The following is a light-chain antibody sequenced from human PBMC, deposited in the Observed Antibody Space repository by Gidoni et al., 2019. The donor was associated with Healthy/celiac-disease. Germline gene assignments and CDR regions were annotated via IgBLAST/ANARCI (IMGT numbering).Light chain of an antibody. CDR2: AAS. CDR3: QQSYSTPFP. Sequence: DIQMTQSPSSLSASVGDRVTITCRARQSISSYLTWYQQKPGKTTKLLTYAASSLQSGVPSRFRRSGFGTYFTLTISSRLPEDVATYYCQQSYSTPFPFGPGTKVDIK. V-gene: IGKV1-39*01. J-gene: IGKJ3*01. CDR1: QSISSY.